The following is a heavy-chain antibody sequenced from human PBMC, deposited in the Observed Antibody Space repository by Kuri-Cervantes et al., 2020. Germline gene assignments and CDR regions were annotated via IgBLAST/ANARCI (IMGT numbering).Heavy chain of an antibody. CDR1: GDSISSYH. CDR2: VYYTGNT. V-gene: IGHV4-39*01. J-gene: IGHJ3*02. D-gene: IGHD3-22*01. CDR3: ARLRGYRRRDPFDI. Sequence: ESLKISCTVSGDSISSYHWGWIRQLPGKGLEWIASVYYTGNTYYNLSLRSRVATSVDTSKNQFSLKLSSVTATDTALYYCARLRGYRRRDPFDIWGRGIMVTVSS.